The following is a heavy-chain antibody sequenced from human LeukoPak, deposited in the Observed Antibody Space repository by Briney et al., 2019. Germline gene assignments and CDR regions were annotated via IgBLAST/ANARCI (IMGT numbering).Heavy chain of an antibody. CDR1: GGSFSGYY. D-gene: IGHD4-17*01. CDR2: INHSGST. J-gene: IGHJ4*02. CDR3: ARGGVTTVPFDY. V-gene: IGHV4-34*01. Sequence: SETLSLTCAVYGGSFSGYYWSWIRQPPGKGLEWIGEINHSGSTNYNPSPKSRVTISVDTSKNQFSLKLSSVTAADTAVYYCARGGVTTVPFDYWGQGTLVTVSS.